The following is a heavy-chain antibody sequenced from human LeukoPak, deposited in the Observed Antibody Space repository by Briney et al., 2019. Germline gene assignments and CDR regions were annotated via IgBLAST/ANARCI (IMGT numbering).Heavy chain of an antibody. D-gene: IGHD3-22*01. J-gene: IGHJ4*02. Sequence: PGGSLRLSCAASGFTFSSYSMNWVRQAPGKGLEWVSYISSSSSTIYYADSVKGRFTISRDNAKNSLYLQMNSLRAEDTAVYYYARDIYYDSSGYYGSVYWGQGTLVTVSS. CDR3: ARDIYYDSSGYYGSVY. CDR1: GFTFSSYS. V-gene: IGHV3-48*04. CDR2: ISSSSSTI.